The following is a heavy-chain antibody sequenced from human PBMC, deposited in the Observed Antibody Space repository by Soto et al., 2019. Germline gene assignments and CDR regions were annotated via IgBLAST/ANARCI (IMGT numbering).Heavy chain of an antibody. CDR3: ARGQKYDFWSGYYYYYYYMDV. J-gene: IGHJ6*03. D-gene: IGHD3-3*01. CDR2: IYYSGST. Sequence: HSETLSLTCTVSGGSISSGDYYWSWIRQPPGKGLEWIGYIYYSGSTNYNPSLKSRVTISVDTSKNQFSLKLSSVTAADTAVYYCARGQKYDFWSGYYYYYYYMDVWGKGTTVTVSS. CDR1: GGSISSGDYY. V-gene: IGHV4-30-4*01.